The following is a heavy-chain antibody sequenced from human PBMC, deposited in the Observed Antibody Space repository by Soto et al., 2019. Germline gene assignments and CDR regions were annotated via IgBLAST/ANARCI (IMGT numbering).Heavy chain of an antibody. D-gene: IGHD6-13*01. CDR2: IWYDGSNK. CDR1: GFTFSSYG. V-gene: IGHV3-33*01. J-gene: IGHJ6*02. CDR3: ARDLSEQPDPDYYYYYGMDV. Sequence: GGSLRLSCAASGFTFSSYGMHWVRQAPGKGLEWVAVIWYDGSNKYYADSVKGRFTISRDNSKNTLYLQMNSLRAEDTAVYYCARDLSEQPDPDYYYYYGMDVWGQGTTVTVSS.